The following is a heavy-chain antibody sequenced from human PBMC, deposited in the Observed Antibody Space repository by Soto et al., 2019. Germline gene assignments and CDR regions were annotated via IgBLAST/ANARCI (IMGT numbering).Heavy chain of an antibody. J-gene: IGHJ4*02. CDR2: IYTDGRT. D-gene: IGHD3-22*01. Sequence: GGSLRLSCAASGLTVSSNYMSWVRQAPGKGLEWVSVIYTDGRTYYAGSVMGRFTVSRDNSKNTLYLQMNSLRAEDTAVYYCARERDTTGYILAYWGQGTLVTVSS. V-gene: IGHV3-53*01. CDR3: ARERDTTGYILAY. CDR1: GLTVSSNY.